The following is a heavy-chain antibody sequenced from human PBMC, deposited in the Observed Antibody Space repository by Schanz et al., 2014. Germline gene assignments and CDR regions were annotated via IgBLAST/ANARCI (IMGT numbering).Heavy chain of an antibody. V-gene: IGHV3-30*18. CDR3: AKDVDFWSGYYLDY. CDR1: GFTFSSYG. CDR2: ISYDGTNK. Sequence: QVQLVESGGGVVQPGRSRRLSCEASGFTFSSYGMHWVRQAPGKGLEWVAVISYDGTNKYYADSVKGRFTISRDNSKNTLYLQMNSLRAEDTAVYYCAKDVDFWSGYYLDYWGQGTLVTVSS. J-gene: IGHJ4*02. D-gene: IGHD3-3*01.